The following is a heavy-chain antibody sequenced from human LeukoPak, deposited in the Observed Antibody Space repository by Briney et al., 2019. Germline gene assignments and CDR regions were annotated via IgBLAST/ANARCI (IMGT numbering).Heavy chain of an antibody. CDR2: IRYDGSNK. V-gene: IGHV3-30*02. Sequence: GGSLRLSCAASGFTFSSYGMHWVRQAPGKGLEWVAFIRYDGSNKYYADSVKGRFTISRDNSKNTLYLQMNSLRAEDTAVYYCAKEGLLDYYYYYMDVWGKGTTVTISS. CDR1: GFTFSSYG. D-gene: IGHD3-3*02. CDR3: AKEGLLDYYYYYMDV. J-gene: IGHJ6*03.